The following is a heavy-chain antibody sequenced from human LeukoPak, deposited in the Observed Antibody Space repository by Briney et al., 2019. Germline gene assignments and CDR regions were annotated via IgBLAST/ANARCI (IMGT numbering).Heavy chain of an antibody. Sequence: GGSLRLSCAASGFIFSNYAMSWVRQAPGKGLEWVSVLNGGGGSTHYADSVRGRFTISRDNFKNTLYLQLNSLRVEDTAVYYCATPVRDRYCSGVSRYSPFDVWGQGTLVTVSS. CDR1: GFIFSNYA. D-gene: IGHD2-15*01. J-gene: IGHJ4*02. V-gene: IGHV3-23*01. CDR3: ATPVRDRYCSGVSRYSPFDV. CDR2: LNGGGGST.